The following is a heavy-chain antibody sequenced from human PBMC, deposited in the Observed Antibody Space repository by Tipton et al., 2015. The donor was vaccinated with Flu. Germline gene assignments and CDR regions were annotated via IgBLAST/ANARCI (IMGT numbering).Heavy chain of an antibody. D-gene: IGHD3-22*01. J-gene: IGHJ5*02. CDR2: IYYSGST. CDR3: ARDSGDSSGYYSEVWFDP. Sequence: WSWIRQPPGKGLEWIGYIYYSGSTNYNPSLKSRVTISVDTSKNQFSLKLSSVTAADTAVYYCARDSGDSSGYYSEVWFDPWGQGTLVTVSS. V-gene: IGHV4-59*01.